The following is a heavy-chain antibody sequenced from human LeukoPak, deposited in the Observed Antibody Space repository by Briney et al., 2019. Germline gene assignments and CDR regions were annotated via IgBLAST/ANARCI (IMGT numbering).Heavy chain of an antibody. V-gene: IGHV4-39*07. D-gene: IGHD5-18*01. CDR2: IYYSGST. J-gene: IGHJ4*02. Sequence: SETLSLTCTVSGGSISSSSYYWGWIRQPPGKGLEWIGSIYYSGSTYYNPSLKSRVTISVDTSKNQFSLKLSSVTAADTAVYYCARGRIQLWRYYFDYWGQGTLVTVSS. CDR3: ARGRIQLWRYYFDY. CDR1: GGSISSSSYY.